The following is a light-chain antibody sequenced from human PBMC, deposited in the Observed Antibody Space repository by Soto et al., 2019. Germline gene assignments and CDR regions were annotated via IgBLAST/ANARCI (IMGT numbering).Light chain of an antibody. CDR2: DVS. Sequence: EIVLTQSPGTLSLSPGERATLSCRASQSVRSSFFAWYQQKPGQAPRLLIYDVSVSATGIPDRFSGSGSGTDFTLTITRLEPEDFAVYYCQQYENSVMYTFGQGTKLEIK. J-gene: IGKJ2*01. CDR3: QQYENSVMYT. V-gene: IGKV3-20*01. CDR1: QSVRSSF.